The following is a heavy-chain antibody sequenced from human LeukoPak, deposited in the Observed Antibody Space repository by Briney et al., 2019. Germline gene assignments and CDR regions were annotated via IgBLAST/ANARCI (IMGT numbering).Heavy chain of an antibody. Sequence: GGSLSLSCAASGITFSSYAMSWVRQAPGKGLEWVSSITTSSTYISYADSVKGRFTISRDNAKNSLYLQMNSLRAEDTAVYYCARGKYSSGWFDYWGHGTLVTVSS. V-gene: IGHV3-21*01. J-gene: IGHJ4*01. D-gene: IGHD6-19*01. CDR1: GITFSSYA. CDR3: ARGKYSSGWFDY. CDR2: ITTSSTYI.